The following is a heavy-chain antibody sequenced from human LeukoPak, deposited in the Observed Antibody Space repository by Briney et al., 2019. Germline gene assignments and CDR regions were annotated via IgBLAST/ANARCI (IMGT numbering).Heavy chain of an antibody. D-gene: IGHD5-18*01. CDR3: ARDLGVMVRAFDI. CDR1: GGSISSGGYY. CDR2: IYYSGST. Sequence: PSETLSLTCTVSGGSISSGGYYWSWIRQHPGKGLEWIGYIYYSGSTNYNPSLKSRVTISVDTSKNQFSLKLSSVTAADTAVYYCARDLGVMVRAFDIWGQGTMVTVSS. J-gene: IGHJ3*02. V-gene: IGHV4-61*08.